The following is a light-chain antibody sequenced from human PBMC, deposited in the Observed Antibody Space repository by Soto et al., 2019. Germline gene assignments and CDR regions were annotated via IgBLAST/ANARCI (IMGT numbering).Light chain of an antibody. Sequence: DSQLTQSPSFLSATVGDRVTITCRASQGISSYLAWYQQKPGKAPKLLIYAASTLQSGVPSRFSGSGSGTEFTLTFSSLQPEDFATYYCQQLNSYPLITFGQGTRLEIK. V-gene: IGKV1-9*01. J-gene: IGKJ5*01. CDR3: QQLNSYPLIT. CDR2: AAS. CDR1: QGISSY.